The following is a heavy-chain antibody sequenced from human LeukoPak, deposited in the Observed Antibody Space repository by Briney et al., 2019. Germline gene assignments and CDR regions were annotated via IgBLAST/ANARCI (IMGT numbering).Heavy chain of an antibody. CDR1: GYRFSSYW. CDR3: ARVNNGAAARPRAHLQY. D-gene: IGHD6-13*01. V-gene: IGHV5-51*01. Sequence: GESLKISCRGSGYRFSSYWIGWVRQMPGKGLEWMGIIYPDDSDTRYSPSFQGQVTMSADKSISTAYLQWSSLKASDTATYFCARVNNGAAARPRAHLQYWGQGTLITVSS. CDR2: IYPDDSDT. J-gene: IGHJ4*02.